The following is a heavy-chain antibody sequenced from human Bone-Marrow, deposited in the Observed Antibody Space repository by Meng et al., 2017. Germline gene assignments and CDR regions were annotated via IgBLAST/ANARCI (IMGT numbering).Heavy chain of an antibody. CDR2: IYHSGNT. V-gene: IGHV4-38-2*01. J-gene: IGHJ4*02. D-gene: IGHD3-16*01. CDR3: ARVGITFGGAPFDY. Sequence: SETLSLTCAVSGYSISSGYYWGWIRQPPGKGLEWIASIYHSGNTYYNPSLKSRVTMSVDASKNQFSLKLTSVTAADTAVYYCARVGITFGGAPFDYWGQGTLVTVSS. CDR1: GYSISSGYY.